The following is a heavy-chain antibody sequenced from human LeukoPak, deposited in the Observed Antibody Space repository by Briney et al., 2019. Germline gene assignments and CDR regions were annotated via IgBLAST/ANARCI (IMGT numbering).Heavy chain of an antibody. Sequence: SETLSLTCTVSGYSISSGYYWGWIRQPPGKGLEWIGSIYHSGSTYYNPSLKSRVTISVDTSKNQFSLKLSSVTAAGTAVYYCARERVEYQLLSKREVYHFDYWGQGILVTVSS. CDR2: IYHSGST. J-gene: IGHJ4*02. D-gene: IGHD2-2*01. CDR3: ARERVEYQLLSKREVYHFDY. V-gene: IGHV4-38-2*02. CDR1: GYSISSGYY.